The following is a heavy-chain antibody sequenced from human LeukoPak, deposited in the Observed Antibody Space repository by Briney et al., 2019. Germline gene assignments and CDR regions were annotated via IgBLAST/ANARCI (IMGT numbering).Heavy chain of an antibody. Sequence: PGGSLRLSCAASGFTFSSYWMSWVRQAPGKGLEWVANIKQDGSEKYYVDSVKGRFTISRDNAKNSLYLQMNSLRAEDTAVYYCARGYAPGSSSWWYYYYMDVWGKGTTVTISS. CDR2: IKQDGSEK. D-gene: IGHD6-13*01. V-gene: IGHV3-7*01. CDR3: ARGYAPGSSSWWYYYYMDV. J-gene: IGHJ6*03. CDR1: GFTFSSYW.